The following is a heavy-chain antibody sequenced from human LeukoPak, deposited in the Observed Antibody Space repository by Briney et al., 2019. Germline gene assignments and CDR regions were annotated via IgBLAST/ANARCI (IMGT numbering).Heavy chain of an antibody. Sequence: PSETLSLTCTVSGGSISGDGQYWSWIRQHPGKGLEWIGYIYYSGNSYYNPSLKSRVTISADTSENQFSLQLNSVTAADTAVYYCARRRYCSGGSCYALYFDYWGQGTLVTVSS. D-gene: IGHD2-15*01. V-gene: IGHV4-31*03. CDR3: ARRRYCSGGSCYALYFDY. J-gene: IGHJ4*02. CDR1: GGSISGDGQY. CDR2: IYYSGNS.